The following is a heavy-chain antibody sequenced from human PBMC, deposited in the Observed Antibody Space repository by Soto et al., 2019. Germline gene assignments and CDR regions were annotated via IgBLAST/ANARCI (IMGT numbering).Heavy chain of an antibody. CDR1: GFTFSSYG. CDR2: IWYDGSNK. CDR3: ARDKVAEY. J-gene: IGHJ1*01. V-gene: IGHV3-33*01. Sequence: QVQLVESGGGVVQPGRSLRLSCAASGFTFSSYGMHWVRQAPGKGLEWVAVIWYDGSNKYYADSVKGRFTISRDNSKNTLYLHMNGLSAEDTAGYYCARDKVAEYWGQGTLVTVSS.